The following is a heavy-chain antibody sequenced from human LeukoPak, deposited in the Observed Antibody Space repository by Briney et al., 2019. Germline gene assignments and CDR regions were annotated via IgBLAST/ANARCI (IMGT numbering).Heavy chain of an antibody. CDR1: GYTFTNYY. V-gene: IGHV1-46*01. CDR3: ARGIQLSKYGMDV. Sequence: ASVKVSCKASGYTFTNYYMHWVRQAPGQGLEWMGIINPSGGSTNYAQKFQGRVTMTRDTSTSTVYMDLSSLTSEDTAAYYCARGIQLSKYGMDVWGQGTTVTVSS. CDR2: INPSGGST. J-gene: IGHJ6*02. D-gene: IGHD5-18*01.